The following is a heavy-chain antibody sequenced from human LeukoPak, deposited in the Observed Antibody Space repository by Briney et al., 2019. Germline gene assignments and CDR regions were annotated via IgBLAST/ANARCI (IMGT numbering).Heavy chain of an antibody. CDR3: ARTSEGYCRGGSCWDYYYYMDV. J-gene: IGHJ6*03. D-gene: IGHD2-15*01. V-gene: IGHV4-59*01. Sequence: PSETLSLTCTISGGSISSYCWSWIRQPPGKGLEWIGYIYYSGSTNYNSSLKSRVTISVDTSKNQFSLKLSSVTAADTAVYYCARTSEGYCRGGSCWDYYYYMDVWGKGTTVTVSS. CDR2: IYYSGST. CDR1: GGSISSYC.